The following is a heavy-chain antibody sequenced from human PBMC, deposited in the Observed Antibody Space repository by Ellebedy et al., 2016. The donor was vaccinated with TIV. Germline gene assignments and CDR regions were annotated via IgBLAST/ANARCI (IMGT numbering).Heavy chain of an antibody. CDR2: IGTAGDT. CDR1: GFTLSSYD. Sequence: GESLKISCAASGFTLSSYDMHWVRQATGKGLEWVSTIGTAGDTYYPGSVKGRFTISRENAKNSLYLQMNSLRAGDTAVYYCARFSQQTYDYWGQGTLVTVPS. V-gene: IGHV3-13*01. CDR3: ARFSQQTYDY. D-gene: IGHD6-13*01. J-gene: IGHJ4*02.